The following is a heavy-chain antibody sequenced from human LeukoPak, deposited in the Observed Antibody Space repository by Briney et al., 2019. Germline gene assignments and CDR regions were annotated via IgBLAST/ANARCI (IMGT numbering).Heavy chain of an antibody. Sequence: GGSLRLSCTASGFTFGDYAMSWVRQAPGKGLEWVGFISSKAYGWTTEYGASVKGRFNISRDDSKTIAYLQMNSLKTEDTAVSYCTRGDNYYDSSGYYALGYYYYYMDVWGKGTTVTVSS. V-gene: IGHV3-49*04. CDR1: GFTFGDYA. J-gene: IGHJ6*03. CDR2: ISSKAYGWTT. CDR3: TRGDNYYDSSGYYALGYYYYYMDV. D-gene: IGHD3-22*01.